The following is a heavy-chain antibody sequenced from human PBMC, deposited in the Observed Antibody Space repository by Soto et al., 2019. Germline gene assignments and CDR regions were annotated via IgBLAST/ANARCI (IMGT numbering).Heavy chain of an antibody. CDR3: ARARTSIAAAGTSYFDY. Sequence: ASVKVSCKASGYTFTGYYMHCVRQAPGQGLEWMGWINPNSGGTNYAQKFQGRVTMTRDTSISTAYMELSRLRSDDTAVYYCARARTSIAAAGTSYFDYWGQGTLVTVSS. D-gene: IGHD6-13*01. CDR1: GYTFTGYY. CDR2: INPNSGGT. V-gene: IGHV1-2*02. J-gene: IGHJ4*02.